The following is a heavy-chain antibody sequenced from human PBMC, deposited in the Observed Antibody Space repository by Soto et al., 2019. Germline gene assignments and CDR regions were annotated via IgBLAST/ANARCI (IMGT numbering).Heavy chain of an antibody. J-gene: IGHJ6*02. V-gene: IGHV5-10-1*01. CDR2: IDPTDSYT. CDR3: ARLSRASFALDV. Sequence: GEYPNTSCNGSGYNFITDWISWVRQMPGKGLEWMGRIDPTDSYTKYSPSFEGHVTISADKSISTAYLQWSSLKASDSAVYYCARLSRASFALDVWGQGTTVTVSS. D-gene: IGHD3-16*01. CDR1: GYNFITDW.